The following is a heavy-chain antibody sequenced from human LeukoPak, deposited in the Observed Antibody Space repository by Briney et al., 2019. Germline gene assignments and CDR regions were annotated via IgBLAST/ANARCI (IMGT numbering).Heavy chain of an antibody. Sequence: GGSLRLSCAVSGFTFSGYWMNWVRQAPGKGLVWVSRINSDGNDATYADSVKGRFISSRDNSKKMLFLQMTSLRAEDTAVYYCAKSKYYFDYWGQGTLVTVSS. CDR1: GFTFSGYW. V-gene: IGHV3-74*01. CDR3: AKSKYYFDY. CDR2: INSDGNDA. J-gene: IGHJ4*02.